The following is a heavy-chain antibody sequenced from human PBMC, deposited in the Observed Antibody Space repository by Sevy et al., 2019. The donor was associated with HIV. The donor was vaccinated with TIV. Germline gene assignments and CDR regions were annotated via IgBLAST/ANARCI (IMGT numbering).Heavy chain of an antibody. CDR2: IKPDGSEG. J-gene: IGHJ4*02. CDR3: TRCSVAGPGDY. D-gene: IGHD6-19*01. Sequence: GEALKISCAASGFTFSSYWMAWVRQPPGKGLEWVANIKPDGSEGYYVASVKGRFTISRDNAKNSLYLQLDSLRAEDTAVYYCTRCSVAGPGDYWGQGTLVTVSS. V-gene: IGHV3-7*01. CDR1: GFTFSSYW.